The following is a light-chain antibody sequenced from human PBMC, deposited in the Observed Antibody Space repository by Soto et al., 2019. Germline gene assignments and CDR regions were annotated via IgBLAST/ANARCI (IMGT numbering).Light chain of an antibody. CDR1: QGIASY. CDR2: AAS. V-gene: IGKV1-9*01. CDR3: HQYGSSAWT. J-gene: IGKJ1*01. Sequence: IQLTQSPSSLSASVGDRVPITCRASQGIASYLAWYQQKPGKAPKLLIYAASTLQSGVPSRFSGSGSGTDFTLTISRLEPEDFVVYYCHQYGSSAWTFGQGTKVDIK.